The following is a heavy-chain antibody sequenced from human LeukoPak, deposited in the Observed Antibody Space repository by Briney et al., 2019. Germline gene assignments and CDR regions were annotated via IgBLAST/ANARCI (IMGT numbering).Heavy chain of an antibody. CDR1: GFTFNDYW. CDR3: AKGRAGNYYYDSSDY. J-gene: IGHJ4*02. D-gene: IGHD3-22*01. V-gene: IGHV3-74*03. CDR2: IKTDGSAM. Sequence: PGGSLRLSCVGSGFTFNDYWIHWVRQAPGKGLVWVSAIKTDGSAMQYADSVKGRFAISRDNAKNTVYLQMNSLRDEDTAVYYCAKGRAGNYYYDSSDYWGQGTLVTVSS.